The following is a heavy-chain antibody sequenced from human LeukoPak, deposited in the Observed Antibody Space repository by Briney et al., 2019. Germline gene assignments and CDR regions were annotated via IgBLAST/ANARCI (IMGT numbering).Heavy chain of an antibody. D-gene: IGHD2-15*01. CDR1: GFTFRNYA. J-gene: IGHJ6*03. V-gene: IGHV3-23*01. CDR2: IGDSNSST. CDR3: AKNGDRGAYCTGGTCYPYFYYYMDV. Sequence: GGSLRLSCAASGFTFRNYAMSWVRQAPGKGLEWVSTIGDSNSSTHYADSVKGRFTISRDNSKNTLYLQMNSLRAEDTAIYYCAKNGDRGAYCTGGTCYPYFYYYMDVWGKGTTVTI.